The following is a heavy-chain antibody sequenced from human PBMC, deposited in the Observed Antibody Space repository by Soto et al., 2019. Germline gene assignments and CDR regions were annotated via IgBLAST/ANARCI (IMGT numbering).Heavy chain of an antibody. V-gene: IGHV1-69*02. D-gene: IGHD3-10*01. CDR2: IIPILGIA. CDR1: GGTFSSYT. Sequence: QVQLVQSGAEVKKPGSSVKVSCKASGGTFSSYTISWVRQAPGQGLEWMGRIIPILGIANYAQKFQGRVTITADKSTSTAYMELSSLRSEDTAVYYCARAITMVRGVIPLGYWGQGTLVTVSS. CDR3: ARAITMVRGVIPLGY. J-gene: IGHJ4*02.